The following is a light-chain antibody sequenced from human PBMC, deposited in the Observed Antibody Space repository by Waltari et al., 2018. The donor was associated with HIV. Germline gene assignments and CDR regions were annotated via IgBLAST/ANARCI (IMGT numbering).Light chain of an antibody. CDR3: CSYAGSSTFVV. J-gene: IGLJ2*01. Sequence: QSALTQPASVSGSPGQSITISCTGNSRDVGSYKFVSWYQQHPGKAPKLMIYEVNKRPSGVSNRFSGSKSGNTASLTISGLQAEDEADYYCCSYAGSSTFVVFGGGTKLTVL. V-gene: IGLV2-23*02. CDR2: EVN. CDR1: SRDVGSYKF.